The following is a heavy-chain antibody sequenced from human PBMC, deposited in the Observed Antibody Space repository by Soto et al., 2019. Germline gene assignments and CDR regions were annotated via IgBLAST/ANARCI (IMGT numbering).Heavy chain of an antibody. CDR1: GYPFSAYG. J-gene: IGHJ6*02. CDR2: ISANNGNT. D-gene: IGHD3-10*01. CDR3: GRVNRGLVIIEVDFYYFAMNV. V-gene: IGHV1-18*04. Sequence: ASVKVSCKASGYPFSAYGISWVRQAPGQGLEWMGWISANNGNTDYAQKFQGRVTLTTDTSTTTAYMELRSLRSDDTAVYYCGRVNRGLVIIEVDFYYFAMNVWGQGITVTVS.